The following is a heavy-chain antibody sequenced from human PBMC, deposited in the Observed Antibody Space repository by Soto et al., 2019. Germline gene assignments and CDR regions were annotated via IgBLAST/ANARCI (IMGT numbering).Heavy chain of an antibody. Sequence: SVKVSCKASGGTFSSYAISWVRQAPGQGLEWMGGIIPVFGTANYAQKFQGRVTITADKSTSTAYMELSSLRSEDTAVYYCARTADYYDSSGHLEDFDYWGQGTLVTVSS. V-gene: IGHV1-69*06. CDR3: ARTADYYDSSGHLEDFDY. CDR2: IIPVFGTA. CDR1: GGTFSSYA. D-gene: IGHD3-22*01. J-gene: IGHJ4*02.